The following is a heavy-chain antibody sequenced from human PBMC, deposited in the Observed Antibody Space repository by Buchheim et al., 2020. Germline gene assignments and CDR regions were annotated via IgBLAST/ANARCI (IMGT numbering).Heavy chain of an antibody. D-gene: IGHD2-15*01. CDR1: GFTFSSYS. CDR3: ARGDCSGGSCYYGWAWDY. Sequence: EVQLVESGGGLVKPGGSLRLSCAASGFTFSSYSMNWVRQAPGKGLEWVSSISSSSSYIYYADSVKGRFTISRDNAKNSLYLQMNSLRAEDTAVYYCARGDCSGGSCYYGWAWDYWGQGTL. V-gene: IGHV3-21*01. CDR2: ISSSSSYI. J-gene: IGHJ4*02.